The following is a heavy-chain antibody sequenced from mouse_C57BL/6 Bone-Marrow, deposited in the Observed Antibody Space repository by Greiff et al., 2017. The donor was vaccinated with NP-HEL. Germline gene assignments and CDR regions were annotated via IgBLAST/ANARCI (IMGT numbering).Heavy chain of an antibody. CDR2: ISSGGSYT. Sequence: EVHLVESGGDLVKPGGSLKLSCAASGFTFSSYGMSWVRQTPDKRLEWVATISSGGSYTYYPDSVKGRFTISRDNAKNTLYLQMSSLKSEDTAMYYCARGSNYVGFFDYWGQGTTLTVSS. D-gene: IGHD2-5*01. J-gene: IGHJ2*01. CDR1: GFTFSSYG. CDR3: ARGSNYVGFFDY. V-gene: IGHV5-6*01.